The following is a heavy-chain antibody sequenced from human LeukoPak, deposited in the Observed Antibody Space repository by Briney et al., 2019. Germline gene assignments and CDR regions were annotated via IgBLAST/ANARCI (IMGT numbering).Heavy chain of an antibody. CDR2: IGTAGDT. Sequence: PGGSLRLSCAASGFTFSSYDMHWVRQATGKGLEWVSAIGTAGDTYYPGSVKGRFTISRENAKNSLYLQMNSLRAGDTAVYYCARERGVEGCLDVWGKGTTVTVSS. CDR3: ARERGVEGCLDV. CDR1: GFTFSSYD. V-gene: IGHV3-13*01. J-gene: IGHJ6*04. D-gene: IGHD2-8*01.